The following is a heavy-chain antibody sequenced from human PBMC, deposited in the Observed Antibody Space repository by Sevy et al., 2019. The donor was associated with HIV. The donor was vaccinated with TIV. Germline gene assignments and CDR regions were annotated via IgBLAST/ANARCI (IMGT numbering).Heavy chain of an antibody. CDR3: AKDYYHDSSGYSYYFDH. CDR1: GFIFSNYA. J-gene: IGHJ4*02. CDR2: ISRSGVRT. D-gene: IGHD3-22*01. V-gene: IGHV3-23*01. Sequence: GGSLRLSCAASGFIFSNYAMNWVRQAPGKGLEWVSSISRSGVRTYYADSGKGRFAISRDNSNNTLYLQVDNLRGEDTAVYYCAKDYYHDSSGYSYYFDHWGQGTLVTVSS.